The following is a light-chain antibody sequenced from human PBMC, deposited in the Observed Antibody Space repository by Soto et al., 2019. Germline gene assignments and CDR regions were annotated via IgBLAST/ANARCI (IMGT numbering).Light chain of an antibody. CDR2: DVA. CDR3: VSFTSSTTYV. CDR1: SSDVGGSNF. Sequence: QSALTQPASVSASPGQSTTISCTGTSSDVGGSNFVSWYQQHPGKPPKLIIYDVATRRGGVSNRLSGCKCGSMAYLIISRLQTEDEADYCCVSFTSSTTYVFGTGTKVTVL. V-gene: IGLV2-14*03. J-gene: IGLJ1*01.